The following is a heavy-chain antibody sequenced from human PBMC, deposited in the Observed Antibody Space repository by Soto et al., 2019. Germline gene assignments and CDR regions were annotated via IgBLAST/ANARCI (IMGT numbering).Heavy chain of an antibody. J-gene: IGHJ3*02. Sequence: GGSLRLSCAASGFTFSSYGMHWVRQAPCKGLEWVAVIWYDGSNKYYADSVKGRFTISRDNSKNTLYLQMNSLRAEDTAVYYCARDLCNEYCSGGILDAFDIWGQGTMVTVS. V-gene: IGHV3-33*01. CDR1: GFTFSSYG. CDR3: ARDLCNEYCSGGILDAFDI. D-gene: IGHD2-15*01. CDR2: IWYDGSNK.